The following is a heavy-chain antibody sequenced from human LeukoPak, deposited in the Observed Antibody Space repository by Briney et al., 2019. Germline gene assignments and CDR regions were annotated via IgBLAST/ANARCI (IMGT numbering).Heavy chain of an antibody. V-gene: IGHV3-33*06. CDR3: AKDRGYSGGYFFDY. CDR2: IWYDGSNK. J-gene: IGHJ4*02. D-gene: IGHD1-26*01. Sequence: GGSLRLSCAASGFTFSSYGMHWVRQAPGKGLEWVAVIWYDGSNKYYADSVKGRFTISRDNSKNTLYLQMNSLRAEDTAVYYCAKDRGYSGGYFFDYWGQGTLVTVSS. CDR1: GFTFSSYG.